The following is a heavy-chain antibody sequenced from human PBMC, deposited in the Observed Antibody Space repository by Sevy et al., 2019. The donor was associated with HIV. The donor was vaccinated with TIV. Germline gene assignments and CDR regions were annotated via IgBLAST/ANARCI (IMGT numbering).Heavy chain of an antibody. Sequence: GGSLRLSCAASGFTFSSYSMNWVRQVPGKGLEWVSYISSSSSTIYYADSVKGRFTISRDNAKNSLYLQMNSLRDEDTAVYYCAREREAAAGTNKEFDYWGQGTLVTVSS. J-gene: IGHJ4*02. D-gene: IGHD6-13*01. CDR1: GFTFSSYS. V-gene: IGHV3-48*02. CDR2: ISSSSSTI. CDR3: AREREAAAGTNKEFDY.